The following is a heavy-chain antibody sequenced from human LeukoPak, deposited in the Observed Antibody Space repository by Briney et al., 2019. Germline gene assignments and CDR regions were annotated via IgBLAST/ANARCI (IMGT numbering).Heavy chain of an antibody. V-gene: IGHV3-23*01. J-gene: IGHJ4*02. CDR3: AKGSYYDSSGSFYFDY. D-gene: IGHD3-22*01. CDR1: GGSVSSGSYY. CDR2: ISGSGDNT. Sequence: ETLSLTCTVSGGSVSSGSYYWSWVRQAPGKGLEWVSGISGSGDNTYYADSVKGRFTISRDNSKNTLYVQVNSLGTEDTAAYYCAKGSYYDSSGSFYFDYWGQGTLVTVSS.